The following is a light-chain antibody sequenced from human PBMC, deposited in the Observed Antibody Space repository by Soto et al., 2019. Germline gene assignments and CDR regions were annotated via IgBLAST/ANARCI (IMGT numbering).Light chain of an antibody. CDR2: EVS. CDR3: SSYTSSSALAYV. V-gene: IGLV2-14*01. Sequence: QSALTQPASVSASPGQSITISCTGTSSDVGAYNYVSWYQQHPGKAPKLMMYEVSNRPSGVYNRFSGSKSGSTASLTISGLHAEDEADYYCSSYTSSSALAYVFGTGTKLTVL. CDR1: SSDVGAYNY. J-gene: IGLJ1*01.